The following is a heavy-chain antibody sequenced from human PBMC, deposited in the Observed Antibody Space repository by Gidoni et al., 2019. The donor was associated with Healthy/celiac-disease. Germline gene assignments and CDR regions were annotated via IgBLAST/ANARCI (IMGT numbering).Heavy chain of an antibody. D-gene: IGHD6-19*01. CDR2: INHSGST. Sequence: QVQLQQWGAGLVKPSETLSLPCAVYGGSFSGYYWSWIRQPPGKGLEWIGEINHSGSTNYNPSLKSRVTISVDTSKNQFSLKLSAVTAADTAVYYCARRRNSSGWYSYFDYWGQGTLVTVSS. CDR1: GGSFSGYY. V-gene: IGHV4-34*01. J-gene: IGHJ4*02. CDR3: ARRRNSSGWYSYFDY.